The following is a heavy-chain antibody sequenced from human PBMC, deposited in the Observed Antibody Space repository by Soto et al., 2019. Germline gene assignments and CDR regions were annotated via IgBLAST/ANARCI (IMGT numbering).Heavy chain of an antibody. D-gene: IGHD2-15*01. CDR2: ISGSGGST. J-gene: IGHJ4*02. CDR1: GFTFSSYA. Sequence: GGSLRLSCAASGFTFSSYAMSWVRQAPGKGLEWVSAISGSGGSTYYADTVKGRFTISRDNSKNTLYLQMKSLRAEDTAVYYCAKDDVVVVVAATAFDYWGQGTLVTVSS. V-gene: IGHV3-23*01. CDR3: AKDDVVVVVAATAFDY.